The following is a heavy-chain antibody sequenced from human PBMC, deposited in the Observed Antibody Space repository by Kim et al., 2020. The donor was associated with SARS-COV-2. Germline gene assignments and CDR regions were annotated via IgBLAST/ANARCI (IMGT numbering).Heavy chain of an antibody. V-gene: IGHV3-15*01. D-gene: IGHD3-10*01. CDR3: TPGSGRSH. CDR1: GFTFTDAW. Sequence: GGSLRLSCAASGFTFTDAWMSWVRQAPGKGLEWIAVIKSKSYGGTSDYAAPVTGRFTISRDDSKNMLFLEMNSLKTDATAVYYCTPGSGRSHWGQGTLVT. CDR2: IKSKSYGGTS. J-gene: IGHJ4*02.